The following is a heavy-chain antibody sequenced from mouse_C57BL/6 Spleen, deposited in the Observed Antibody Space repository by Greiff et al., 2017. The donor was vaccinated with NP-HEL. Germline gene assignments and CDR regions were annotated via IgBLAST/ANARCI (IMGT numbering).Heavy chain of an antibody. J-gene: IGHJ2*01. CDR2: IDPEDGET. Sequence: VQLKQSGAELVKPGASVKLSCTASGFNIKDYYMHWVKQRNEQGLEWIGRIDPEDGETKYAPKFPGKATITADTSSNTAYLQLSSLTSEDTAVYYCARGSYDGYYLDYWGQGTTRTVSS. CDR1: GFNIKDYY. D-gene: IGHD2-3*01. V-gene: IGHV14-2*01. CDR3: ARGSYDGYYLDY.